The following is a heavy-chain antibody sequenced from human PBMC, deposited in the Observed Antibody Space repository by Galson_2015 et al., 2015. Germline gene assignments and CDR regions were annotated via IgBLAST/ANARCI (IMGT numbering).Heavy chain of an antibody. CDR3: ARPHFGQSDY. CDR2: INPGDPNT. J-gene: IGHJ4*02. CDR1: GYSFPNYW. D-gene: IGHD2/OR15-2a*01. Sequence: QSGAEVKKPGESLKISCKGSGYSFPNYWIGWVRQMPGKGLEWMGIINPGDPNTKYNPSFQGQVTISADTSISTAYLQWNSLKASDTAMYYCARPHFGQSDYWGQGTLVTVSS. V-gene: IGHV5-51*01.